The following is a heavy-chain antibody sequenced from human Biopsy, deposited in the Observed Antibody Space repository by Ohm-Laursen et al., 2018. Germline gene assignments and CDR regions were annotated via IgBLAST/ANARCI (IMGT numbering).Heavy chain of an antibody. CDR3: TRDVKRYCSGSSCYTGYFGMDV. J-gene: IGHJ6*02. D-gene: IGHD2-2*01. V-gene: IGHV4-61*01. CDR1: GGSVSDSFHF. CDR2: VYYSGTT. Sequence: SDTLSLTCSVSGGSVSDSFHFWSWIRQPPGKGLEWIGNVYYSGTTNYNPSLKSRVTVSIGTSKNQFSLKLTSVTAADTAVYFCTRDVKRYCSGSSCYTGYFGMDVWGQGTTVTVSS.